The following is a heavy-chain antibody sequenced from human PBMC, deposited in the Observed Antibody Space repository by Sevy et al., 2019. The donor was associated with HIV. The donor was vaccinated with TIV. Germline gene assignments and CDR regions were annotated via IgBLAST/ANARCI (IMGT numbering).Heavy chain of an antibody. CDR2: ISYDGSNK. CDR3: AKSPAAAGASFES. CDR1: GFSFSSYG. V-gene: IGHV3-30*18. J-gene: IGHJ4*02. D-gene: IGHD6-13*01. Sequence: GGSLRLSCAASGFSFSSYGMHWVRQAPGKGFERVAVISYDGSNKYYADSVKGRFTISRDNSNNTLYLQMTSLRAEDSAVYYRAKSPAAAGASFESWGQGVLVIVSS.